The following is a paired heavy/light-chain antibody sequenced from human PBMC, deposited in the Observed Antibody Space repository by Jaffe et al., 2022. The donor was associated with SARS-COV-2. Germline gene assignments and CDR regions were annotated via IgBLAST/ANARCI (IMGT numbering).Heavy chain of an antibody. CDR3: ARGVRDSGYDSYFDL. J-gene: IGHJ4*02. Sequence: QVQLVQSGAEVKKPGASVKVSCKASGYIFSSYGITWVRQAPGQGLEWMGWISVYNGNTNSAQKLQDRVTMTTDTSTSTAYMELRSLRSDDTAVYYCARGVRDSGYDSYFDLWGQGTLVTVSS. CDR2: ISVYNGNT. CDR1: GYIFSSYG. D-gene: IGHD5-12*01. V-gene: IGHV1-18*01.
Light chain of an antibody. CDR1: QSVLYSSNNRNY. CDR3: QQYYSAWA. CDR2: WAS. J-gene: IGKJ1*01. V-gene: IGKV4-1*01. Sequence: DIVMTQSPDSLAVSLGERATINCKSSQSVLYSSNNRNYLAWYQQKPGQPPKLLIYWASTRKSGVPDRFSGSGSGTDFSLTISSLQAEDVAVYYCQQYYSAWAFGQGTKVEIK.